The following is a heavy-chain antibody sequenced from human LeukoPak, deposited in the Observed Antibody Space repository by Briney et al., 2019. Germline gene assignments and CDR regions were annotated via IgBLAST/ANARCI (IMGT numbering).Heavy chain of an antibody. Sequence: SETLSLTCAVYGGSFSGYYWSWIRQPPGKGLEWIGEINHSGSTNYNPSLKSRVTISVDTSKNQFSLKLSSVTAADTAVYYCARGRYCSSTSCYDFRHWGQGTLVTVSS. J-gene: IGHJ1*01. CDR1: GGSFSGYY. V-gene: IGHV4-34*01. CDR2: INHSGST. D-gene: IGHD2-2*01. CDR3: ARGRYCSSTSCYDFRH.